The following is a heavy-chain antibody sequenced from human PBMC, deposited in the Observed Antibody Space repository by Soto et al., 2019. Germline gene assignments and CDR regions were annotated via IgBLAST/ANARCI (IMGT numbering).Heavy chain of an antibody. CDR2: IYYSGST. Sequence: SETLSLTCTVSGGSISSSSYYWGWIRQPPGKGLEWIGSIYYSGSTYYNPSLKSRVTISVDTSKNQFSLKLSSVTAADTAVYYCASPPGGGYCTNGVCPLGYWGQGTLVTVSS. V-gene: IGHV4-39*01. D-gene: IGHD2-8*01. J-gene: IGHJ4*02. CDR3: ASPPGGGYCTNGVCPLGY. CDR1: GGSISSSSYY.